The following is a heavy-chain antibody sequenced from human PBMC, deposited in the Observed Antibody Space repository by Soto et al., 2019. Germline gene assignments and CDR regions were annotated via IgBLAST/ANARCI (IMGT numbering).Heavy chain of an antibody. CDR2: IDPSDSYV. CDR1: GYTFTNNW. CDR3: ARHGGGYSYGRWLDP. Sequence: GESLKISCQGSGYTFTNNWISWVRQMPGKGLEWMGRIDPSDSYVDYRPAFQGHVTISVDKTINTAYLQWSSVKASDTAMYYCARHGGGYSYGRWLDPWGQGTLVTVSS. D-gene: IGHD5-18*01. J-gene: IGHJ5*02. V-gene: IGHV5-10-1*01.